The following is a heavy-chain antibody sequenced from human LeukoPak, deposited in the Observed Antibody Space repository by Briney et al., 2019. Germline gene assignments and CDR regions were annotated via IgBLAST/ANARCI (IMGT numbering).Heavy chain of an antibody. CDR1: RGSLSGYY. CDR3: ARGGRIAAGGTGYFGY. CDR2: INHSGST. Sequence: SETLSLTCAVYRGSLSGYYWSWIRPPPGKRLECMGEINHSGSTNYNPSLKSRVTISVDTSKNQFSLELSSVTAADTGVYYCARGGRIAAGGTGYFGYWGEGTLVTVSS. J-gene: IGHJ4*02. D-gene: IGHD6-13*01. V-gene: IGHV4-34*01.